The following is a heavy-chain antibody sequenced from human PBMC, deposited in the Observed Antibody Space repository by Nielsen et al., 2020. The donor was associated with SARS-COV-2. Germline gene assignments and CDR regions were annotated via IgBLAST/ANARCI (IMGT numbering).Heavy chain of an antibody. J-gene: IGHJ6*03. CDR3: ARDQMFRAVHYFYHYNMDV. V-gene: IGHV3-30-3*01. CDR2: ISYDGSNR. Sequence: GESLKISCAASEFSLSFYTMHWVRQAPGKGLEWVALISYDGSNRYHGDSVKGRFTISRDGSKNTLFLQMNSLGPEDTAAYFCARDQMFRAVHYFYHYNMDVWGKGTTVSVSS. CDR1: EFSLSFYT. D-gene: IGHD3-10*02.